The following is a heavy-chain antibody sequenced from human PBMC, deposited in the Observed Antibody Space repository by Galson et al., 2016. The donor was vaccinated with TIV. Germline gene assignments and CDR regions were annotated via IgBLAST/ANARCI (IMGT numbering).Heavy chain of an antibody. CDR1: GFTFNYHG. D-gene: IGHD2-2*01. V-gene: IGHV3-33*01. J-gene: IGHJ4*02. CDR2: AWYDGNNA. CDR3: VRKDQVADFCSTTSCPHDY. Sequence: SLRLSCAASGFTFNYHGIHWVRQAPGKGLEWLAVAWYDGNNAYYADSVKGRFTISRDNSKSTVFLQMNSLRAEDTAVYYCVRKDQVADFCSTTSCPHDYWGQGTLVTVSS.